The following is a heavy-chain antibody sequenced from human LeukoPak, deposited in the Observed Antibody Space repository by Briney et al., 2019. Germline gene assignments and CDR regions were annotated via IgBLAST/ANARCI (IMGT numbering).Heavy chain of an antibody. CDR3: ARQYYYDSSGYYYYYYGMDV. CDR1: GFTFSSYS. CDR2: ISSSSSYI. D-gene: IGHD3-22*01. J-gene: IGHJ6*02. V-gene: IGHV3-21*01. Sequence: GGSLRLSCAASGFTFSSYSMNWVRQAPGKGLEWVSSISSSSSYIYYADSVKGRFTISRDNAKNSLYLQMNSLRDEDTAVYYCARQYYYDSSGYYYYYYGMDVWGQGTTVTVSS.